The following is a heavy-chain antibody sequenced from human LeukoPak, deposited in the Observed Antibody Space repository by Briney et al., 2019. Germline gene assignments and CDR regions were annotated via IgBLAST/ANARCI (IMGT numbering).Heavy chain of an antibody. V-gene: IGHV6-1*01. J-gene: IGHJ5*02. CDR3: ARRLTQYDCFDP. CDR1: GDSVSSNSVT. CDR2: TYYRSTWYN. D-gene: IGHD2-2*01. Sequence: KASQTFSLTCAISGDSVSSNSVTWNWIRQSPSRGLEWLGRTYYRSTWYNDYAVSVRGRITVNPDTSKNQFSLHLNSVTPEDTAVYYCARRLTQYDCFDPWGQGILVTVSS.